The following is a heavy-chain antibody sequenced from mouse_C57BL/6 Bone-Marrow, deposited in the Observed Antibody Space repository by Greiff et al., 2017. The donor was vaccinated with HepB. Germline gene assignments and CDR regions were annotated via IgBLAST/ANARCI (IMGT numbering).Heavy chain of an antibody. D-gene: IGHD3-2*02. CDR2: ISDGGSYT. V-gene: IGHV5-4*01. Sequence: EVHLVESGGGLVKPGGSLKLSCAASGFTFSSYAMSWVRQTPEKRLEWVATISDGGSYTYYPDNVKGRFTISRDNAKNNLYLQMSHLKSEDTAMYYCARDGSGSSGYYFDYWGQGTTLTVSS. J-gene: IGHJ2*01. CDR3: ARDGSGSSGYYFDY. CDR1: GFTFSSYA.